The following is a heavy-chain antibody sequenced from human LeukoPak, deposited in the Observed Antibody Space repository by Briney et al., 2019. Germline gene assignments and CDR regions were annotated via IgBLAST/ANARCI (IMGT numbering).Heavy chain of an antibody. D-gene: IGHD6-19*01. CDR1: GGPISCGRYF. CDR3: ARAPLHDRFRIAVAEKNAFDI. V-gene: IGHV4-31*03. J-gene: IGHJ3*02. Sequence: SQTLSLTCTVSGGPISCGRYFWRWIRQHPGKGLGWIGYIYYSGSTYYNPCLKSRVTISVDTSKNQYSLQLSSVTAADTALYYCARAPLHDRFRIAVAEKNAFDIWGQGTMVTVSS. CDR2: IYYSGST.